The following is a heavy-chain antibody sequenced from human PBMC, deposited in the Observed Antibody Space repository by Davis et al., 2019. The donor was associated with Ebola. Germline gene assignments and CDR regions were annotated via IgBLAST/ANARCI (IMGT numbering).Heavy chain of an antibody. V-gene: IGHV4-39*07. Sequence: PSETLSLTCTVSGGSISSYYWSWIRQPPGKGLEWIGSIYYSGSTYYNPSLKSRVTISVDTSKNQFSLKLSSVTAADTAVYYCARGITIFGVPRPFDYWGQGTLVTVSS. CDR2: IYYSGST. CDR3: ARGITIFGVPRPFDY. J-gene: IGHJ4*02. D-gene: IGHD3-3*01. CDR1: GGSISSYY.